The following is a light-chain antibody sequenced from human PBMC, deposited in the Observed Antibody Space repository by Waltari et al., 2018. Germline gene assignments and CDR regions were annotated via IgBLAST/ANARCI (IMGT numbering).Light chain of an antibody. CDR1: TNDIGVYNH. Sequence: QSALTQPASVSGSPGQSLTLSCTVTTNDIGVYNHVSWSQQHPGKAPKLMIYDVTNRPSGVSDRFSGSKSDYTASLTISGLQAEDEADYYCSSYTTSISYVFGTGTRVTVL. V-gene: IGLV2-14*03. CDR2: DVT. CDR3: SSYTTSISYV. J-gene: IGLJ1*01.